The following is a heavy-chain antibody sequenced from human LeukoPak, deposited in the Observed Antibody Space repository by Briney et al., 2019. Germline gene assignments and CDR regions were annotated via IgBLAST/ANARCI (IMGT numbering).Heavy chain of an antibody. CDR1: GYTFTSYG. CDR2: IRAYNGNT. CDR3: ARASRYNWHYWYFDY. V-gene: IGHV1-18*01. J-gene: IGHJ4*02. D-gene: IGHD1-7*01. Sequence: ASVKVSCKASGYTFTSYGISWVRQAPGQGLEWMGWIRAYNGNTNYAQKLQGRVTMTKDTSTSTAYMELRSLRSDDTAVYYCARASRYNWHYWYFDYWGQGTLVTVSS.